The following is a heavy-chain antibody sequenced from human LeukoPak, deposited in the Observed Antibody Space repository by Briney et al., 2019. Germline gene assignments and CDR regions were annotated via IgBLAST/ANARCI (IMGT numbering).Heavy chain of an antibody. CDR2: INYSGST. CDR1: GGSISSYY. Sequence: SETLSLTCSVSGGSISSYYWSWIRQPPGKGLEWIGYINYSGSTKYNPSLKSRVTISVDTSKNQFSLKLSSVTAADTAVYYCAREGPFRYDSSDYPARWLDPWGQGTLVTVSS. V-gene: IGHV4-59*12. J-gene: IGHJ5*02. D-gene: IGHD3-22*01. CDR3: AREGPFRYDSSDYPARWLDP.